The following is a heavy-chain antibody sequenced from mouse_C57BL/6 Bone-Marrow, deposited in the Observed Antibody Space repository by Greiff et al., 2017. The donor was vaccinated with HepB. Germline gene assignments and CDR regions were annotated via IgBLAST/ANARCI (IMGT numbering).Heavy chain of an antibody. V-gene: IGHV5-16*01. J-gene: IGHJ3*01. CDR3: AREGGAAGLFAY. CDR1: GFTFSDYY. Sequence: DVKLVESEGGLVQPGSSMKLSCTASGFTFSDYYMAWVRQVPEKGLEWVANINYDGSSTYYLDSLKSRFIISRDNAKNILYLQMSSLKSEDTATYYCAREGGAAGLFAYWGQGTLVTVSA. D-gene: IGHD1-1*02. CDR2: INYDGSST.